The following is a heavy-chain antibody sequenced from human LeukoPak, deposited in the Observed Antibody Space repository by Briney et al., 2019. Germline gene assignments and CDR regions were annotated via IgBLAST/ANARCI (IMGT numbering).Heavy chain of an antibody. Sequence: ASVKVSCKASGGIFSSYAISWVRQAPGQGLEWMGGIIPIFGTANYAQKFQGRVTITADESTSTAYMELSSLRSEDTAVYYCARARYYYDSSGYYYGYYYYYYMDVWGKGTTVTVSS. V-gene: IGHV1-69*01. CDR2: IIPIFGTA. CDR1: GGIFSSYA. CDR3: ARARYYYDSSGYYYGYYYYYYMDV. J-gene: IGHJ6*03. D-gene: IGHD3-22*01.